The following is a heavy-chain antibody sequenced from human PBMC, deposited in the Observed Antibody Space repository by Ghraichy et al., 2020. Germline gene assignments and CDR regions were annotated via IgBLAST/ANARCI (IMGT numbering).Heavy chain of an antibody. CDR3: ARVVVGATNWFDP. J-gene: IGHJ5*02. CDR1: GGTFSSYA. D-gene: IGHD1-26*01. V-gene: IGHV1-69*13. CDR2: IIPIFGTA. Sequence: SVKVSCKASGGTFSSYAISWVRQAPGQGLEWMGGIIPIFGTANYAQKFQGRVTITADESTSTAYMELSSLRSEDTAVYYCARVVVGATNWFDPWGQGTLVTVSS.